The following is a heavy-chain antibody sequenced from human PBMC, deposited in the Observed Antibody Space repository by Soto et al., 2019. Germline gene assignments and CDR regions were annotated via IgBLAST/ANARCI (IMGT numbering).Heavy chain of an antibody. CDR3: ARGPYYDILTGFSAAFDI. J-gene: IGHJ3*02. CDR2: VNRGGSA. V-gene: IGHV4-34*01. Sequence: QVQLQQWGAGLLKPSETLSLTCAVYVGSFRGYAWTWIRQAPGKGLEWIGEVNRGGSANSNPSLKSRVTMSVDXXKXQXXLKMSSVTAADTAIYYCARGPYYDILTGFSAAFDIWGHGTMVTVSS. D-gene: IGHD3-9*01. CDR1: VGSFRGYA.